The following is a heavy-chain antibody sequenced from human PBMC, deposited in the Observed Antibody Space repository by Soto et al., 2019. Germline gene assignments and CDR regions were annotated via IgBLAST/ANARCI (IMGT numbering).Heavy chain of an antibody. CDR3: ARVVPGAEAWFGP. CDR2: ISLYSDGT. V-gene: IGHV1-18*01. J-gene: IGHJ5*02. Sequence: ASVKVSCKTSGYTLSNYGITWVRQAPGQPLEWLGWISLYSDGTNYAQKFQGRVSMTTDTSTTTAYMELRSLRSDDTAVYYCARVVPGAEAWFGPWGQGTLVTVSS. CDR1: GYTLSNYG. D-gene: IGHD2-2*01.